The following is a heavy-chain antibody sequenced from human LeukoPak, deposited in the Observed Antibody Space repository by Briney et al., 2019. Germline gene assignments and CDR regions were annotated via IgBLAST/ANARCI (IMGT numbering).Heavy chain of an antibody. CDR2: ISDSGGRT. D-gene: IGHD3-22*01. V-gene: IGHV3-23*01. Sequence: GGSLRLSCAVSGITLSNYGMTWVRQAPGKGLEWVAGISDSGGRTNYADSVKGRFTISRGNPKNTLYLQMNSLRAEDTAVYFCAKRGVVIRVILVGFQKEAYYFDSWGQGVLVTVSS. CDR1: GITLSNYG. J-gene: IGHJ4*02. CDR3: AKRGVVIRVILVGFQKEAYYFDS.